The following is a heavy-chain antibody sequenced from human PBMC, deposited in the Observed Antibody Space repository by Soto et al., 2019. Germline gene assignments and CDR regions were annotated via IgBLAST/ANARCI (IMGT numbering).Heavy chain of an antibody. CDR3: ARDTVLTGMFDL. D-gene: IGHD4-17*01. V-gene: IGHV4-59*01. CDR1: GGSIGSYH. CDR2: VYYTGTT. J-gene: IGHJ5*02. Sequence: SETLSLTCTVSGGSIGSYHWSWVRQPPGKGLEWIASVYYTGTTNYNPSLGSRVTISIDAPENQISLKLTSVTAAGTAFYYCARDTVLTGMFDLWGQGTLVTVSS.